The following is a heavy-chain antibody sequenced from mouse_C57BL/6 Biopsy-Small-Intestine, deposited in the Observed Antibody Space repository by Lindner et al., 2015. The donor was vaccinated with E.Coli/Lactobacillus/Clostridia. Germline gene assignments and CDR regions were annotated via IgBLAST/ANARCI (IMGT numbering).Heavy chain of an antibody. V-gene: IGHV5-6*01. CDR3: ARQSVEGAMDY. CDR1: GFTFSSYG. Sequence: EVQLQESGGDLVKPGGSLKLSCAASGFTFSSYGMSWVRQTPDKRLEWVATISSGGSYTYYPDSVKGRFTISRDNAKNTLYLQMSSLKSEDTAMYYCARQSVEGAMDYWGQGTSVTVSS. D-gene: IGHD1-1*01. CDR2: ISSGGSYT. J-gene: IGHJ4*01.